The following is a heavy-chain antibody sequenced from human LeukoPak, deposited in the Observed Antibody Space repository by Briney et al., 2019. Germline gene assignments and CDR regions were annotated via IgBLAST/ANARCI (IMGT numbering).Heavy chain of an antibody. Sequence: GASVKVSCKASGYTFTSYGISWVRQAPGQGLEWMGWISAYNGNTNYAQKLQGRVTMTTDTSTSTAYMELRSLRSDDTAVYYCASSAAMGGGYSSVSAYYWGQGTLVTVSS. V-gene: IGHV1-18*01. J-gene: IGHJ4*02. CDR3: ASSAAMGGGYSSVSAYY. CDR2: ISAYNGNT. CDR1: GYTFTSYG. D-gene: IGHD6-19*01.